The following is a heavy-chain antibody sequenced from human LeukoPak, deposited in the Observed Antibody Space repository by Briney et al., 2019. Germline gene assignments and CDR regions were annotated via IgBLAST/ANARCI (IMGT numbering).Heavy chain of an antibody. D-gene: IGHD6-6*01. CDR1: GFTFDDYT. CDR2: ISWNSGSI. V-gene: IGHV3-9*01. CDR3: AKDMGGGSSSYYYYGMDV. J-gene: IGHJ6*02. Sequence: GRSLRLSCAASGFTFDDYTMHWVRQAPGKGLEWVSGISWNSGSIGYADSVKGRFTISRDNAKNSLYLQMNSLRAEDTALYYCAKDMGGGSSSYYYYGMDVWGQGTTVTVSS.